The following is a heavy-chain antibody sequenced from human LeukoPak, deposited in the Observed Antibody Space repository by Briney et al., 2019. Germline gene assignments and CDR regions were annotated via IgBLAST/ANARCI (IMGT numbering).Heavy chain of an antibody. Sequence: SETLSLTCTVSGGSISSGDCYWSWIRQPPGKGLEWIGYIYYSGSTYYNPSLKSRVTISVDTSKNQFSLKLSSVTAADTAVYYCARGSQYCSGGSCYNPFDYWGQGTLVTVSS. V-gene: IGHV4-30-4*01. CDR1: GGSISSGDCY. CDR2: IYYSGST. CDR3: ARGSQYCSGGSCYNPFDY. J-gene: IGHJ4*02. D-gene: IGHD2-15*01.